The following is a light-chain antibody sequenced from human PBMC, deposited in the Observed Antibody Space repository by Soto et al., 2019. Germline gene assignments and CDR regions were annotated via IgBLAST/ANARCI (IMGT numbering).Light chain of an antibody. CDR3: QQFNTYPALT. CDR2: DVS. V-gene: IGKV1-13*02. CDR1: QGISSA. Sequence: AIQLTQSPSYLSASVGDRVTITCRASQGISSALAWYQQKPGKSPNLLIYDVSSLESGVPSRFSGSGSRTDFPLTIRSLQAEDFATYYCQQFNTYPALTFGGGTKVEFK. J-gene: IGKJ4*01.